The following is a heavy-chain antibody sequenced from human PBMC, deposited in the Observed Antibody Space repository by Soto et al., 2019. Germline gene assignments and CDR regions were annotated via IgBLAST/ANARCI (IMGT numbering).Heavy chain of an antibody. V-gene: IGHV3-30-3*01. D-gene: IGHD5-18*01. CDR1: GFTFSSYA. J-gene: IGHJ3*02. CDR2: ISYDGSNK. CDR3: ARGVDSYGYDAFDI. Sequence: PGGSLRLSCAASGFTFSSYAMHWVRQAPGKGLEWVAVISYDGSNKYYADSVKGRFTISRDNSKNTLYLQMNSLRAEDTAVYYCARGVDSYGYDAFDIWGQGTMVTVSS.